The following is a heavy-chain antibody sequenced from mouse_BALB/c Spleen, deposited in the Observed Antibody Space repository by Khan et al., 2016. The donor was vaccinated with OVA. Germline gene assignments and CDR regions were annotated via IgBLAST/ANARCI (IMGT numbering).Heavy chain of an antibody. J-gene: IGHJ3*01. CDR3: IRGYYGDPFAY. D-gene: IGHD2-13*01. V-gene: IGHV5-4*02. Sequence: EVELVESGGGLMKPGGSLKLSCAAAGFTFSDYYMYWVRQTPEKRLEWVATISDINSYIYYPDNVKGRFTISRDTAKNNPYLQMNSLKSEDTAMSYCIRGYYGDPFAYWGQGTLVTVSA. CDR1: GFTFSDYY. CDR2: ISDINSYI.